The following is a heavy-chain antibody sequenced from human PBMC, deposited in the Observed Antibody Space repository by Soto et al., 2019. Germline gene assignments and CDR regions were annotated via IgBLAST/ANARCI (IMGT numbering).Heavy chain of an antibody. CDR2: IYPGDSDT. Sequence: GESLKISCKGSGYSFTSYWIGWVRQMPGKGREWMGIIYPGDSDTRYSPSFQGQVTTSADKSISTAYLQWSSLKASDTAMYYCAGLLSCGGDCYPPRGAFDIWGQGTMVTVSS. J-gene: IGHJ3*02. V-gene: IGHV5-51*01. CDR1: GYSFTSYW. D-gene: IGHD2-21*02. CDR3: AGLLSCGGDCYPPRGAFDI.